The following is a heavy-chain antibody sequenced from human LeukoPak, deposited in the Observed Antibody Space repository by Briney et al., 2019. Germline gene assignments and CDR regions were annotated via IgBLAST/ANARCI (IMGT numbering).Heavy chain of an antibody. CDR1: GFTFSSYS. D-gene: IGHD4-17*01. J-gene: IGHJ4*02. CDR3: ARDRVQTGDFHGY. Sequence: GGSLRLSCAASGFTFSSYSMNWVRQAPGKGLEWVSSISSSSSYIYYADSVKGRFTISRDNAKNSLYLQMNSLRAEDTAVYYCARDRVQTGDFHGYWGRGTLVTVSS. CDR2: ISSSSSYI. V-gene: IGHV3-21*01.